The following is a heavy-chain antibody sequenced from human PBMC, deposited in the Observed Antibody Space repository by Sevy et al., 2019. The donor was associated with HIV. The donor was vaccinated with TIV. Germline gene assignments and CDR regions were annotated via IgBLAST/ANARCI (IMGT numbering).Heavy chain of an antibody. CDR2: FDPEDGER. Sequence: ASVKVSCKVSGYTLNQLSMHWVRQAPGKGLEWMGSFDPEDGERFYAQKFQGRVTMTEDTSTDTAYMELSSLRSEDTAVYYCETTKDYYESSGCPFEYWGQGTLVTVSS. CDR1: GYTLNQLS. D-gene: IGHD3-22*01. J-gene: IGHJ4*02. V-gene: IGHV1-24*01. CDR3: ETTKDYYESSGCPFEY.